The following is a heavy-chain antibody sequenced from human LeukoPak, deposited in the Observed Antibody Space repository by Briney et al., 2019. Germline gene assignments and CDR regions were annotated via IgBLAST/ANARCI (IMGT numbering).Heavy chain of an antibody. V-gene: IGHV4-59*08. CDR1: GGSISSYY. CDR3: ARHHSSSWDYYYYGMDV. CDR2: IYHSGST. D-gene: IGHD6-13*01. Sequence: SETLSLTCTVSGGSISSYYWSWIRQPPGKGLEWIGYIYHSGSTNYNPSLKSRVTISVDTSKNQFSLKLSSVTAADTAVYYCARHHSSSWDYYYYGMDVWGQGTTVTVSS. J-gene: IGHJ6*02.